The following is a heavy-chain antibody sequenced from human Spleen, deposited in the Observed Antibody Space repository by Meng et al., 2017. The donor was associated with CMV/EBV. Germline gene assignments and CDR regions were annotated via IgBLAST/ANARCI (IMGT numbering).Heavy chain of an antibody. CDR1: GGSFCCYY. CDR3: ARSRRRIAVAGPFDY. V-gene: IGHV4-34*01. D-gene: IGHD6-19*01. CDR2: INHSGST. J-gene: IGHJ4*02. Sequence: YGGSFCCYYWSWIRQPPGKGLEWIGEINHSGSTNYNPSLKSRVTISVDTSKNQFSLKLSSVTAADTAVYYCARSRRRIAVAGPFDYWGQGTLVTVSS.